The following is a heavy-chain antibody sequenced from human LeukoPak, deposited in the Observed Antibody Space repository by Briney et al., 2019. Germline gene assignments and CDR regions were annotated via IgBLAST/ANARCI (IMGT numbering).Heavy chain of an antibody. V-gene: IGHV4-31*03. J-gene: IGHJ2*01. Sequence: SQTLSLTCTVSGGSISSGGYYWSWIRQHPGTGLEWIGYIYYSGSTYYNPSLKSRVTISVDTSKNQFSLKLSSVTAADTAVYYCARVQDCSGGSCYDWYFDLWGRGTLVTVSS. D-gene: IGHD2-15*01. CDR1: GGSISSGGYY. CDR2: IYYSGST. CDR3: ARVQDCSGGSCYDWYFDL.